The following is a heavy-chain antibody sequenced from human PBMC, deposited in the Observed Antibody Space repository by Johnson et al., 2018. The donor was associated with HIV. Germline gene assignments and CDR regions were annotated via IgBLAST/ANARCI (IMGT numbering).Heavy chain of an antibody. J-gene: IGHJ3*01. CDR1: GFRFDEYA. V-gene: IGHV3-9*01. CDR3: VKDRLLGEYPSYAFYV. CDR2: ISGNSATI. D-gene: IGHD3-16*01. Sequence: VQLVESGGALVQPGRSLRLSCAASGFRFDEYAMHWVRQAPGKGLEWVSGISGNSATIGYADSLEGRLTISRDNAKNSLYLQMNSLRAEDTALYYCVKDRLLGEYPSYAFYVWGQGTMVTVFS.